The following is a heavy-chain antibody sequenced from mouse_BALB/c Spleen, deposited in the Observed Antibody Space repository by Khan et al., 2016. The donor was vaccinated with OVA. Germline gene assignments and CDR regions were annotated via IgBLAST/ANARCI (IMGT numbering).Heavy chain of an antibody. Sequence: EVQLVESGGDLVKPGGSLKLSCAASGFTFSTYCMSWVRQTPDKRLEWVATISTGGSYTYYPDSVKGRFTISRDNAKNTLYLQMSSLKSEDTAMFYCARLAYYYDSEGFAYWGQGTLVTVSA. CDR3: ARLAYYYDSEGFAY. CDR1: GFTFSTYC. V-gene: IGHV5-6*01. CDR2: ISTGGSYT. J-gene: IGHJ3*01. D-gene: IGHD1-1*01.